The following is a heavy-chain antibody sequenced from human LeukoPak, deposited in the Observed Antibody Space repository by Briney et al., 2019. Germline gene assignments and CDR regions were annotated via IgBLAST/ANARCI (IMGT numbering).Heavy chain of an antibody. Sequence: GGSLRLSCEVSGLDFSIAGMSWVRQTPGKGLEGVGRIKPRMHGETTDYAGPVEGRFHISRDDSRNTVTLHIYGLTTEDTAIYYSAHLGKAPAVLDPWGQGTLVTVSS. CDR3: AHLGKAPAVLDP. CDR2: IKPRMHGETT. V-gene: IGHV3-15*01. J-gene: IGHJ5*02. CDR1: GLDFSIAG. D-gene: IGHD1-1*01.